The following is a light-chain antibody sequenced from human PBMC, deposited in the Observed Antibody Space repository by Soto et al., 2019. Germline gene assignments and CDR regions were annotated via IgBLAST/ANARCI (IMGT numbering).Light chain of an antibody. J-gene: IGKJ1*01. CDR1: QTISSW. CDR2: KES. V-gene: IGKV1-5*03. CDR3: QHYNSYSEA. Sequence: DIQRTQSPSNLWTCVGDRMTVTCGASQTISSWLAWYQQKPGKAPKILIYKESTLKSEVPSRFSGSGSGTELTLTISRLQPDDFATYYCQHYNSYSEAXGQGTKVDIK.